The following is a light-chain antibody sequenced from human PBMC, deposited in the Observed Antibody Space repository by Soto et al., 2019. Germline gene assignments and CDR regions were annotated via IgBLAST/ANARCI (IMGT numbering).Light chain of an antibody. V-gene: IGLV2-14*03. J-gene: IGLJ1*01. CDR2: HVT. CDR1: SVDVGDYNS. CDR3: SSYSHSPPSYV. Sequence: HSVLTQPASVSGSPGQSITISCTRSSVDVGDYNSVSWYQQHPGKAPKVMIYHVTIRASGVSNRYSGSKSGNTASLTISGLQAEDEADYYCSSYSHSPPSYVFGTGTKVTVL.